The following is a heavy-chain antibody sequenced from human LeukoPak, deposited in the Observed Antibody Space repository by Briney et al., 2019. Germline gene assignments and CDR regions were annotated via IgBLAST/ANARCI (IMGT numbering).Heavy chain of an antibody. J-gene: IGHJ2*01. CDR3: AKPTSPGWYFDL. V-gene: IGHV3-23*01. Sequence: GGSLRLSCAASGFTFSSYAMSWVRQAPGKGLEWVSAISGSGGSTYYTDSVKGRFTISRDNSKNTLYLQMNSLRAEDTAVYYCAKPTSPGWYFDLWGRGTLVTVSS. CDR2: ISGSGGST. CDR1: GFTFSSYA.